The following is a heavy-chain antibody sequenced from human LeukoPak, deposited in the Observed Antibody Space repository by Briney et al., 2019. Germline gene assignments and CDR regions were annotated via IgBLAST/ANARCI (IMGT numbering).Heavy chain of an antibody. Sequence: GGSLRLSCAASGFTFSSYAMHWVRQAPGKGLEWVAVISYDGSNKYYADSVKGRFTISRDNSKNTLYLQMNSLRAEDTAVYYCARDQDDILTGYDWFDPWGQGTLVTVSS. CDR1: GFTFSSYA. CDR2: ISYDGSNK. CDR3: ARDQDDILTGYDWFDP. J-gene: IGHJ5*02. V-gene: IGHV3-30*04. D-gene: IGHD3-9*01.